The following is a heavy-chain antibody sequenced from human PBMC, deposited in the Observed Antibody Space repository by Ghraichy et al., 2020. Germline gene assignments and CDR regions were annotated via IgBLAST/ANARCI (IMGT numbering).Heavy chain of an antibody. V-gene: IGHV3-30*18. J-gene: IGHJ4*02. CDR3: AKDGVPLGVLGY. CDR2: ISYDGSNK. D-gene: IGHD2-8*01. Sequence: GGSLRLSCAASGFTFSSYGMHWVRQAPGKGLEWVAVISYDGSNKYYADSVKGRFTISRDNSKNTLYLQMNSLRAEDTAVYYCAKDGVPLGVLGYWGQGTLVTVSS. CDR1: GFTFSSYG.